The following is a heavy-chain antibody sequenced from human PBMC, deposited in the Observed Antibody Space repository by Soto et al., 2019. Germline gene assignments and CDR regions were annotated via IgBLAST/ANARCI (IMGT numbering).Heavy chain of an antibody. CDR1: GGSISSGGYY. D-gene: IGHD2-15*01. CDR3: ARVVVVAATRHCWFDP. CDR2: IYYSGST. V-gene: IGHV4-31*03. Sequence: SETLSLTCTVSGGSISSGGYYWSWIRQHPGKGLEWIGYIYYSGSTYYNPSLKSRVTISVDTSKNQFSLKLSSVTAADTAVYYCARVVVVAATRHCWFDPWGQGTLVTVSS. J-gene: IGHJ5*02.